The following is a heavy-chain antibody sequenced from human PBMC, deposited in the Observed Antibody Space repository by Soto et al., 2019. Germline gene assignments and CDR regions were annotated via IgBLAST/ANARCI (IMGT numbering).Heavy chain of an antibody. J-gene: IGHJ5*02. V-gene: IGHV3-9*01. CDR1: GFTFDDYA. CDR3: AKDTRAAGTKGWFDP. D-gene: IGHD6-13*01. CDR2: ISWNSGSI. Sequence: EVQLVESGGGLVQPGRSLRLSCAASGFTFDDYAMHWVRQAPGKGLEWVSGISWNSGSIGYADSVKGRFTISRDNAKNSLDLQMNSLRAEDTALYYCAKDTRAAGTKGWFDPWGQGTLVTVSS.